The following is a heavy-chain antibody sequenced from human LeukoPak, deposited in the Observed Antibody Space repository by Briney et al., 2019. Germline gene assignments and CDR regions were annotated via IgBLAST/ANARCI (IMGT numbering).Heavy chain of an antibody. D-gene: IGHD5-12*01. CDR1: GFTFSSYE. Sequence: GGSLRLSCAASGFTFSSYEMNWVRQAPGKGLEWVSYISSSGSTIYYADSVKGRFTISRDNAKNSLYLQMNSLRAEDTAVYYCARDSAATRGGGMDVWGQGTTVTLSS. CDR2: ISSSGSTI. CDR3: ARDSAATRGGGMDV. V-gene: IGHV3-48*03. J-gene: IGHJ6*02.